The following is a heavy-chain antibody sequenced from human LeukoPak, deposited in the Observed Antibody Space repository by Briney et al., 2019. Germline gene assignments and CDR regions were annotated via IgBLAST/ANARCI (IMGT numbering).Heavy chain of an antibody. J-gene: IGHJ3*02. CDR2: IKQDGSEK. CDR1: GFTCSSYW. V-gene: IGHV3-7*01. CDR3: ARDRLGGLGAFDI. Sequence: GGSLRLSCAASGFTCSSYWMSWVRQAPGKGLEWVANIKQDGSEKDYVDSVKGRFTISRDNAKNSLYLQMNSLRAEDTAVYYCARDRLGGLGAFDIWGQGTMVTVSS. D-gene: IGHD3-9*01.